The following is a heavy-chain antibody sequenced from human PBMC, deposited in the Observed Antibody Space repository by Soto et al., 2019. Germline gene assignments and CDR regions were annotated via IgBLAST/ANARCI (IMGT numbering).Heavy chain of an antibody. J-gene: IGHJ4*02. CDR1: FFTFSNAW. D-gene: IGHD3-22*01. Sequence: PVWSLRLSCSASFFTFSNAWMNWVRHAPVKWLGWVGRIKSKTDGGTTDYAAPVKGRFTISRDDSKNTLYLQMNSLKTEDTAVYYCTTDRLQTYYYDSSGLEGWGQGTLVTVSS. CDR3: TTDRLQTYYYDSSGLEG. CDR2: IKSKTDGGTT. V-gene: IGHV3-15*07.